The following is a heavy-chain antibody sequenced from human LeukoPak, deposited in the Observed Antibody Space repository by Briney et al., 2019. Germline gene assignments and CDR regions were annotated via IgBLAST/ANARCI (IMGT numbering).Heavy chain of an antibody. D-gene: IGHD3-10*01. Sequence: GGSLRLSCAASAFTFGNYAMNWVRQAPGKGLEWASGLSGSGASTYYADSVKGRFTISRDNSKNTLYLQMNRLRAGDTAVYYCAKGSDRSGSYYLDYWGQGTLVTVSP. CDR2: LSGSGAST. CDR3: AKGSDRSGSYYLDY. J-gene: IGHJ4*02. CDR1: AFTFGNYA. V-gene: IGHV3-23*01.